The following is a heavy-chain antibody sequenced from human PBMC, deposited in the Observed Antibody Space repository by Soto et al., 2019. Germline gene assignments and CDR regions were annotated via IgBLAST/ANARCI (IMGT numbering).Heavy chain of an antibody. CDR1: GFTFDDFA. D-gene: IGHD6-19*01. CDR3: AKVRLGSGWYGTQDC. J-gene: IGHJ4*02. CDR2: ITWNGGNI. V-gene: IGHV3-9*01. Sequence: PGGSLRLSCAASGFTFDDFAMHWVRQAPGKGLEWVSGITWNGGNIVYADSVKGRFTISRDNAKNSLYLQMNSLRAEDTALYFCAKVRLGSGWYGTQDCWGQGTLVTVSS.